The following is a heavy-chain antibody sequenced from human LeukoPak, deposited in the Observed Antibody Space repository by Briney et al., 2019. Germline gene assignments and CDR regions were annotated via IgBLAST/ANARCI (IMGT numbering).Heavy chain of an antibody. Sequence: PGGSLRLSRAASGFTVSSNYMSWVRQAPGKGLEWVSVIYSGGSTYYADSVKGRFTISRDNSKNTLYLQMNSLRAEDTAVYYCAREYYDSSGCRAFDIWGQGTMVTVSS. CDR3: AREYYDSSGCRAFDI. CDR1: GFTVSSNY. V-gene: IGHV3-53*01. D-gene: IGHD3-22*01. CDR2: IYSGGST. J-gene: IGHJ3*02.